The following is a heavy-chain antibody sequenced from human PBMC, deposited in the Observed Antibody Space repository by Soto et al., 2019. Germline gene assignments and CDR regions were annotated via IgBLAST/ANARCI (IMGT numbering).Heavy chain of an antibody. V-gene: IGHV3-21*01. CDR1: GFTFSSYS. D-gene: IGHD4-17*01. J-gene: IGHJ3*02. CDR3: ARWFGYGDYAGPRAGAFDI. Sequence: EVQLVASGGGLVKPGGSLRLSCAASGFTFSSYSMNWVRQAPGKGLEWVSSISSSSSYIYYADSVKGRFTISRDNAKNSLYLQMNSLRAEDTAVYYCARWFGYGDYAGPRAGAFDIWGQGTMVTVSS. CDR2: ISSSSSYI.